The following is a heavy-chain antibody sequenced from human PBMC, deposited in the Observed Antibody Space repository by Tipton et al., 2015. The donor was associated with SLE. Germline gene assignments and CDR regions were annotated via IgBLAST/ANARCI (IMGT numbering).Heavy chain of an antibody. D-gene: IGHD2-2*01. CDR2: IYYSGST. V-gene: IGHV4-59*11. CDR1: GGSISSHY. Sequence: TLSLTCTVSGGSISSHYWSWIRQPPGKGLEWIGYIYYSGSTNYNPSLKSRVTISVDTSKNQFSLKLSSVTAADTAVYYCARDGEYCSSTSCWYFDYWGQGTLVTVSS. CDR3: ARDGEYCSSTSCWYFDY. J-gene: IGHJ4*02.